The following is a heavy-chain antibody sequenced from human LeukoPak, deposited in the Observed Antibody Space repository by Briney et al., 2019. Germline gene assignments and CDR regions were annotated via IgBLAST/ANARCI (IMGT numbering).Heavy chain of an antibody. Sequence: ASVTVSCKASGYTFTGYYMHWVRQAPGQGLEWMGIINPTGGSTTYAQKFQGRVTMTRDTSTSTVYMELSSPRSDDTAVYYCARTAARRFDYWGQGTLVTVSS. CDR2: INPTGGST. J-gene: IGHJ4*02. CDR1: GYTFTGYY. D-gene: IGHD6-6*01. CDR3: ARTAARRFDY. V-gene: IGHV1-46*01.